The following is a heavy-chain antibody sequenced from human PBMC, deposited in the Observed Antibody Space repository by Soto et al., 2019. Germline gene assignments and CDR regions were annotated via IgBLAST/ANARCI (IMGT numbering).Heavy chain of an antibody. Sequence: PGGSLRLSCAASGFTFSSYSMNWVRQAPGKGLEWVSSISSSSSYIYYADSVKGRFTISRDNAKNSLYLQMNSLRAEDTAVYYCARARSYYYDSPAYYFDYWGQRTLVTVSS. D-gene: IGHD3-22*01. CDR3: ARARSYYYDSPAYYFDY. CDR2: ISSSSSYI. J-gene: IGHJ4*02. CDR1: GFTFSSYS. V-gene: IGHV3-21*01.